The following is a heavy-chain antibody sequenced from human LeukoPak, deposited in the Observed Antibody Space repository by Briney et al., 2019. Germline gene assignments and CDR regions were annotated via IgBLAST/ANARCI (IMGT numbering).Heavy chain of an antibody. CDR1: GFTFSSFG. V-gene: IGHV3-33*01. Sequence: PGGSLRLSCAASGFTFSSFGMHWVRQAPGKGLEWVALIWSDDRNKYYADSVKGQFTISRDNSKNTLYLQMNSLRAEDTAVHYCARDFIHRSGEAGYWGQGTLVTVSS. D-gene: IGHD3-22*01. CDR2: IWSDDRNK. J-gene: IGHJ4*02. CDR3: ARDFIHRSGEAGY.